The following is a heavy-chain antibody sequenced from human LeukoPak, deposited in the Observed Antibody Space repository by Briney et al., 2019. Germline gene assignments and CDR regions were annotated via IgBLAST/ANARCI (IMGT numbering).Heavy chain of an antibody. CDR3: ARVLYNWFDP. J-gene: IGHJ5*02. CDR2: IITYNGNT. Sequence: ASVKVSCKASGYTFTTYGISWVRQAPGQGLEWMGYIITYNGNTNYAQKLQGRVTMTTDTSTSTAYMELRSLRSDDTAVYYCARVLYNWFDPWGQGTLVTVSS. D-gene: IGHD2-15*01. V-gene: IGHV1-18*01. CDR1: GYTFTTYG.